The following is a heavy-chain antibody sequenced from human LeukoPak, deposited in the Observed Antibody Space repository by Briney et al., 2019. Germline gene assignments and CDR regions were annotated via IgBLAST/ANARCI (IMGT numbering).Heavy chain of an antibody. Sequence: ASVKVSCKASGYTFTSYYMHWVRQTPGQGLEWMGIVNPSGGSTSYAQKFQGRVTMTRDTSTSTVYMELSSLRSEDTAVYYCARDRDWNYEGAALDYWGQGTLVTVSS. J-gene: IGHJ4*02. CDR3: ARDRDWNYEGAALDY. V-gene: IGHV1-46*01. CDR1: GYTFTSYY. CDR2: VNPSGGST. D-gene: IGHD1-7*01.